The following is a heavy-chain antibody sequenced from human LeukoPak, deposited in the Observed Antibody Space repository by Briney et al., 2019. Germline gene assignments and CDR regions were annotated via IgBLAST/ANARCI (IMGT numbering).Heavy chain of an antibody. Sequence: ASVKVSCKTSGYTFTTYGLSWVRQARGQGLEWMGWISAYNGNTNYAQKLQGRVTMTTDTSTSTAYMELRSLRSDDTAVYYCARQDDTGNYFDYWGQGTLVTVSS. V-gene: IGHV1-18*01. CDR1: GYTFTTYG. D-gene: IGHD3-10*01. CDR3: ARQDDTGNYFDY. CDR2: ISAYNGNT. J-gene: IGHJ4*02.